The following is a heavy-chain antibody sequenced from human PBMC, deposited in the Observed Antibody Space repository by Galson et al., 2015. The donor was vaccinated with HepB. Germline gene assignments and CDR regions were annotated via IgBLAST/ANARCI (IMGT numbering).Heavy chain of an antibody. J-gene: IGHJ4*02. CDR2: INHSGST. V-gene: IGHV4-34*01. CDR1: GGSFSGYY. Sequence: TLSLTCAVYGGSFSGYYWSWIRQPPGKGLEWIGEINHSGSTNYNPSLKSRVTISVDTSKNQFSLKLSSVTAADTAVYYCARGKGSGWYSGTFDYWGQGTLVTVSS. D-gene: IGHD6-19*01. CDR3: ARGKGSGWYSGTFDY.